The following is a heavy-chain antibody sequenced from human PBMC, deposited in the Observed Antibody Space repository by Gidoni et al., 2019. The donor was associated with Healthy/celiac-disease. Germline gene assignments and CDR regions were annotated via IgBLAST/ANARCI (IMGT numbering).Heavy chain of an antibody. CDR3: ARESTRIVGATPDKIFDY. V-gene: IGHV4-31*03. J-gene: IGHJ4*02. CDR1: GGSISSGGYY. CDR2: IYYSGST. D-gene: IGHD1-26*01. Sequence: QVQLQESGPGLVKPSQTLSLTCTVSGGSISSGGYYWSWIRQHPGKGLEWIGYIYYSGSTYYNPSLKSRVTISVDTSKNQFSLKLSSVTAADTAVYYCARESTRIVGATPDKIFDYWGQGTLVTVSS.